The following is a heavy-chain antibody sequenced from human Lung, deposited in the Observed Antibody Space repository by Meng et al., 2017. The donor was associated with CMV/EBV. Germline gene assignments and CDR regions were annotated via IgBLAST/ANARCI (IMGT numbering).Heavy chain of an antibody. D-gene: IGHD3-22*01. CDR1: GFTFDDYA. CDR2: ISWNSGSI. J-gene: IGHJ3*02. V-gene: IGHV3-9*01. Sequence: GGSLRPSCAASGFTFDDYAMHWVRQAPGKGLEWVSGISWNSGSIGYGDSVKGRFTISRDNAKNSLYLQMNSLRAEDTAIYYCARDSNSHDGSVYFDTFDIWGQGTMVTVSS. CDR3: ARDSNSHDGSVYFDTFDI.